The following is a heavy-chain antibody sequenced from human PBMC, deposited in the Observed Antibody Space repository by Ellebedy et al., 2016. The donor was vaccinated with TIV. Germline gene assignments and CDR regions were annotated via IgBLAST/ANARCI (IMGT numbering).Heavy chain of an antibody. Sequence: GESLKISXAASGFTFSSYAMSWVRQAPGKGLEWVSAISGSGGSTYYADSVKGRFTISRDNSKNTLYLQMNSLRAEDTAVYYCAKDRGEGCSGGSCYGMDVWGQGTTVTVSS. D-gene: IGHD2-15*01. CDR1: GFTFSSYA. CDR3: AKDRGEGCSGGSCYGMDV. V-gene: IGHV3-23*01. J-gene: IGHJ6*02. CDR2: ISGSGGST.